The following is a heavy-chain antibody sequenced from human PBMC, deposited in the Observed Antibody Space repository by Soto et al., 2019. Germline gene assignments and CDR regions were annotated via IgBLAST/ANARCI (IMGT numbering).Heavy chain of an antibody. CDR2: INPSGGST. CDR3: ARGRGISTSWRY. D-gene: IGHD2-2*01. V-gene: IGHV1-46*01. CDR1: GYTFTSYY. J-gene: IGHJ4*02. Sequence: QVQLVQSGAEVKKPGASVKVSCKASGYTFTSYYLHWVRQAPGQGLEWMGIINPSGGSTTYAQKFQGRVTMTRDTPTSTVYMELSSLRSEDTAVYYCARGRGISTSWRYWGQGTLVTVSS.